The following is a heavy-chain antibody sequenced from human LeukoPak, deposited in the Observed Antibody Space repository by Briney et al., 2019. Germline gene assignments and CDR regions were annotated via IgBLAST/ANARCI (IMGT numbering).Heavy chain of an antibody. Sequence: ASVRVSCKALGYSFRDHHVIWVRQAPGQGLEWMGWIHPGTGDTKFGQNFQGRLTMTWDTSITTAYMDLIELTSDDTAVYYCTSHYGPGPVWGQGTLVTASS. J-gene: IGHJ4*02. D-gene: IGHD3-10*01. CDR3: TSHYGPGPV. V-gene: IGHV1-2*02. CDR1: GYSFRDHH. CDR2: IHPGTGDT.